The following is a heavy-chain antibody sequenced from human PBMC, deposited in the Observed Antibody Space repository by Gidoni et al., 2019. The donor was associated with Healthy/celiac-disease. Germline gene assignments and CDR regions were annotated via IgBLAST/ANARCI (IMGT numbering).Heavy chain of an antibody. CDR1: GVTFSTYA. CDR2: ISGGGGKT. J-gene: IGHJ4*02. D-gene: IGHD3-3*01. Sequence: VQAGGSLRLACADSGVTFSTYAMSWVRQAPGKGLEWVSAISGGGGKTYYADSVKGRFTISRDNSKNTLYLQMNSLRAEDTAVYYCAKDSGFDFWSGYPDYWGQGTLVTVSS. V-gene: IGHV3-23*01. CDR3: AKDSGFDFWSGYPDY.